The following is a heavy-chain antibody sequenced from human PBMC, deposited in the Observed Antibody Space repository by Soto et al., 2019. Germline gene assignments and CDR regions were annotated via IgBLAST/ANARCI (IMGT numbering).Heavy chain of an antibody. CDR2: IIPIFGTA. Sequence: SLKVPCKASGGTFSSYAIIWVRQAPGQGLEWMGGIIPIFGTANYAQKFQGRVTITADESTSTAYMELSSLRSEDTAVYYCARYYGILNWFDPWGQGTLVNVSS. CDR3: ARYYGILNWFDP. CDR1: GGTFSSYA. V-gene: IGHV1-69*13. D-gene: IGHD3-9*01. J-gene: IGHJ5*02.